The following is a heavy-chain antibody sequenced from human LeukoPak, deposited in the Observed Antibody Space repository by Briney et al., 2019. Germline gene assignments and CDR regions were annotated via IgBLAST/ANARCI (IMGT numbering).Heavy chain of an antibody. V-gene: IGHV3-9*01. CDR1: GFTFDDYA. Sequence: GRSLRLSCAASGFTFDDYAMHWVRQAPGKGLEWVSGISWNSGSIGYADSVKGRFTISRDNAKNSLYLQMNSLRAEDTALYYCAKDLGSIAVAGPSYWGQGTLVTVSS. J-gene: IGHJ4*02. CDR3: AKDLGSIAVAGPSY. CDR2: ISWNSGSI. D-gene: IGHD6-19*01.